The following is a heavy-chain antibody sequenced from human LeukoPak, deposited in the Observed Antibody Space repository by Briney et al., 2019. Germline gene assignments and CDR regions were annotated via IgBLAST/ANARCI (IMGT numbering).Heavy chain of an antibody. J-gene: IGHJ6*02. V-gene: IGHV3-49*04. CDR3: GIFYYDSSGYGYYYYGMDV. CDR1: GFTVSSSY. D-gene: IGHD3-22*01. Sequence: GGSLRLSCTGSGFTVSSSYMSWVRQAPGKGLEWVGFIRSKAYGGTTEYAASVKGRFTISRDDSKSIAYLQMNSLKTEDTAVYYCGIFYYDSSGYGYYYYGMDVWGQGTTVTVSS. CDR2: IRSKAYGGTT.